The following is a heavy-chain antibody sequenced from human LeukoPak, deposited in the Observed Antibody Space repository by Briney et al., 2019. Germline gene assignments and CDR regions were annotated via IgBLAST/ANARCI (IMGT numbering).Heavy chain of an antibody. J-gene: IGHJ4*02. CDR2: INPNSGGT. CDR3: ARDRDDSSGYYRETLFDY. D-gene: IGHD3-22*01. Sequence: GSVKVSCKASGYTFTGYYMHWVRQAPGQGLEWMGWINPNSGGTNYAQKFQGRVTMTRGTSISTAYMELSRLRSDDAAVYYCARDRDDSSGYYRETLFDYWGQGTLVTASS. CDR1: GYTFTGYY. V-gene: IGHV1-2*02.